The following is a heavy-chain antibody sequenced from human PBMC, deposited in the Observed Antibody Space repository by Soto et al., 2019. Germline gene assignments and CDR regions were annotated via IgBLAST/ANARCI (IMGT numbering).Heavy chain of an antibody. CDR1: GYTFTSYD. J-gene: IGHJ4*02. D-gene: IGHD2-15*01. CDR2: MNPNSGNT. V-gene: IGHV1-8*01. CDR3: AAGGGGSRY. Sequence: ASVKVSCKASGYTFTSYDINWVRQATGQGLEWMGWMNPNSGNTGYAQTLQGRVTLTRDTSANTAYMELTSLNSADTAVYYCAAGGGGSRYWGQGTLVTVSS.